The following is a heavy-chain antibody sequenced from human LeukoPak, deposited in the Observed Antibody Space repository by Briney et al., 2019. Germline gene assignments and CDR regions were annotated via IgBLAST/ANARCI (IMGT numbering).Heavy chain of an antibody. CDR2: IYSRGNT. CDR3: ARALAGNLSSAYDH. J-gene: IGHJ4*02. Sequence: SETLSLTCTVSGGSISNYYWSWIRQPAGKGLEWIGRIYSRGNTNYNPSLMSRVTMSVDTSKNQFSLKLTSVTAADTAVYYCARALAGNLSSAYDHWGQGTLVTVSS. D-gene: IGHD6-19*01. CDR1: GGSISNYY. V-gene: IGHV4-4*07.